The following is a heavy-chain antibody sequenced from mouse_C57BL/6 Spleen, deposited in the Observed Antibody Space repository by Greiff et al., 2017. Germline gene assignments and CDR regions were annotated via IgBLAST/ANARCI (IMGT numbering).Heavy chain of an antibody. J-gene: IGHJ2*01. V-gene: IGHV3-6*01. D-gene: IGHD3-2*02. CDR1: GYSITRGYY. CDR3: ARGSSSGYGGLDY. CDR2: ISYDGSN. Sequence: EVKLMESGPGLVKPSQSLSLTCSVTGYSITRGYYWNWIRQFPGNKLEWMGYISYDGSNHYNPSLKNRISIPRDTSKNQFFLKLNSVTTEDTATYYCARGSSSGYGGLDYWGQGTTLTVSS.